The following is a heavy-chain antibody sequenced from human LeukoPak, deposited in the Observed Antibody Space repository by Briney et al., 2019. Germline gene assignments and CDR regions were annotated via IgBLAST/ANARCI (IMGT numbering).Heavy chain of an antibody. Sequence: PSETLSLTCAVYGGSFSGYYWSWIRQPPGKGLGWIGEINHSGSTNYNPSLKSRVTISVDTSKNQFSLKLSSVTAADTAVYYCARERGSSSWYGNWFDPWGQGTLVTVSS. CDR2: INHSGST. D-gene: IGHD6-13*01. J-gene: IGHJ5*02. CDR1: GGSFSGYY. V-gene: IGHV4-34*01. CDR3: ARERGSSSWYGNWFDP.